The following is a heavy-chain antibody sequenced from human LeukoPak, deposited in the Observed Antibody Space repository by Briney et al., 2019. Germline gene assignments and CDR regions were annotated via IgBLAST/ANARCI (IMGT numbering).Heavy chain of an antibody. CDR3: ARRFRD. J-gene: IGHJ4*02. CDR1: GLTFSGFE. CDR2: IKDDGSLK. Sequence: GGSLKLSCVGSGLTFSGFELNWVCQAPGKGLEWVSYIKDDGSLKTYADSVKGRFTISRDNARNSLYLQMNSLRVEDTAIYYCARRFRDWGQGTLVTVSS. D-gene: IGHD3-16*01. V-gene: IGHV3-48*03.